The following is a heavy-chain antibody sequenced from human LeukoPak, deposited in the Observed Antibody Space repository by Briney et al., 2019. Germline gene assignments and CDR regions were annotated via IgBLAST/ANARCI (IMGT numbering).Heavy chain of an antibody. V-gene: IGHV3-30*18. D-gene: IGHD6-19*01. Sequence: GGTLRLSCAASGFAFSSYGMHWVRQAPGKGLEWVAVISYDGSNKYYADSVKGRFTISRDNSKNTLYLQMNSLRAEDTAVYYCAKESAVAGTGGYYFDYWGQGTLVAVSS. J-gene: IGHJ4*02. CDR2: ISYDGSNK. CDR3: AKESAVAGTGGYYFDY. CDR1: GFAFSSYG.